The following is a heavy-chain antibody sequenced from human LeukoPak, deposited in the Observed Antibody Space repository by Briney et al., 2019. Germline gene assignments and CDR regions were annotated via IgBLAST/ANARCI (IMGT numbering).Heavy chain of an antibody. CDR3: ARDRVFADGYSRFDL. D-gene: IGHD5-24*01. CDR2: ISGSGGRT. J-gene: IGHJ2*01. Sequence: GGSLRLSCAASGFTFGNSAMSWVRQAPGKGLEWVSAISGSGGRTYYTDSVKGRFTISRDNAKNSLYLQMNSLRAEDTAVYYCARDRVFADGYSRFDLWGRGTLVTVSS. CDR1: GFTFGNSA. V-gene: IGHV3-23*01.